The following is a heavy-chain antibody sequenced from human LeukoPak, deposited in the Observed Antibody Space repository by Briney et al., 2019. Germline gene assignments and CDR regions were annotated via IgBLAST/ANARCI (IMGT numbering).Heavy chain of an antibody. CDR3: EKGGRSYDIVAGDFYY. J-gene: IGHJ4*02. CDR2: ISGSGGST. V-gene: IGHV3-23*01. CDR1: GFTFSSYA. D-gene: IGHD3-9*01. Sequence: GGSLRLSCAASGFTFSSYAMSWVRQAPGKGLEWASSISGSGGSTYYADSVKGRFTISRDNSKNTLYLQMNSLRAEYTAVYYCEKGGRSYDIVAGDFYYWGQVTLVTV.